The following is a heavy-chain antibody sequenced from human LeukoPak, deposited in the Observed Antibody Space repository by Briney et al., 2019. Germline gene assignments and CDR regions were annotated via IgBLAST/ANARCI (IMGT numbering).Heavy chain of an antibody. CDR3: ARGLKRGGRIVVVPAAFDP. CDR2: INHSGST. Sequence: SETLSLTCAVYGGSFSGYYWSWIRQPPGKGLEWIGEINHSGSTNYNPSLKSRVTISVDTSKNQFSLKLSSVTAADTAVYYCARGLKRGGRIVVVPAAFDPWGQGTLVTVSS. J-gene: IGHJ5*02. V-gene: IGHV4-34*01. D-gene: IGHD2-2*01. CDR1: GGSFSGYY.